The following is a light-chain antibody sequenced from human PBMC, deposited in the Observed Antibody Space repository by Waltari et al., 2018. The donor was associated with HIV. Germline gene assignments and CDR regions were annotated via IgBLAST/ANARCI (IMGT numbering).Light chain of an antibody. J-gene: IGKJ2*01. CDR1: QSVSSN. Sequence: EMVMTHSPATLSVSPGERATLSCRASQSVSSNLAWYQQKPGQAPRLLIYDASTRATGIPARFSGSGSGTEFTLTISSLQSEDSAVYYCQQYNNWYTFAQGTKLEIK. CDR2: DAS. V-gene: IGKV3D-15*01. CDR3: QQYNNWYT.